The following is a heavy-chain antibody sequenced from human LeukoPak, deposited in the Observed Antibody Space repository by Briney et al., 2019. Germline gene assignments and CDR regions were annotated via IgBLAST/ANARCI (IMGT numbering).Heavy chain of an antibody. D-gene: IGHD2-2*01. CDR1: GFTFRAYS. CDR3: ARGDVGQYLAGEFDH. Sequence: PGGSLRLSCAASGFTFRAYSMYWVRQPLGKGLEWVALISFDGSNKYYGDSVKGRFTISRDNSKNTLYLQMNALRVVDTAVYYCARGDVGQYLAGEFDHWGQGSLVTVAS. CDR2: ISFDGSNK. J-gene: IGHJ4*02. V-gene: IGHV3-30*03.